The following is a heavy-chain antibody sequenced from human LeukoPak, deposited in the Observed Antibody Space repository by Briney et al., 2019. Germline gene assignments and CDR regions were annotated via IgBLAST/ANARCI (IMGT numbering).Heavy chain of an antibody. CDR2: INHNGGT. D-gene: IGHD2-15*01. V-gene: IGHV4-34*01. Sequence: SETLSLTCAVYGGSFSGYFWSWIRQPPGKGLEWIGDINHNGGTNYNPSLKSRVTISVDTSKNQFSLKLSSVTAADTAVYYCARVVVVAAPRATDYYYMDVWGKGTTVTISS. J-gene: IGHJ6*03. CDR1: GGSFSGYF. CDR3: ARVVVVAAPRATDYYYMDV.